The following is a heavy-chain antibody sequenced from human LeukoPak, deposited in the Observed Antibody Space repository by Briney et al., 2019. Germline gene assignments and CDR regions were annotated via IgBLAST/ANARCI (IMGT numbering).Heavy chain of an antibody. CDR3: ARQYYDILTGYSFPDY. V-gene: IGHV4-39*01. CDR2: IYYSGST. D-gene: IGHD3-9*01. J-gene: IGHJ4*02. CDR1: GGSISSSSYY. Sequence: ASETLSLTCTVSGGSISSSSYYWGWIRQPPGKGLEWIGSIYYSGSTYYNPSLKSRVTISVDTSKNQFSLKLSSVTAADTAVYYCARQYYDILTGYSFPDYWGQGTLVTVSS.